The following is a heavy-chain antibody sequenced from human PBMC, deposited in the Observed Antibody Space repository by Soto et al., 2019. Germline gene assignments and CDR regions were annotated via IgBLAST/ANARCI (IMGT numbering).Heavy chain of an antibody. Sequence: GGSLRLSCAASGFRFDDYNMHWVRQAPGKGLEWVSLITWNGANSYYADSVKGRFTISRDGTTKSLSLQMTSLKREDTGLYFCARETLPFGSALDVWGQGTTVTVSS. J-gene: IGHJ6*02. D-gene: IGHD3-3*01. CDR1: GFRFDDYN. V-gene: IGHV3-43*01. CDR3: ARETLPFGSALDV. CDR2: ITWNGANS.